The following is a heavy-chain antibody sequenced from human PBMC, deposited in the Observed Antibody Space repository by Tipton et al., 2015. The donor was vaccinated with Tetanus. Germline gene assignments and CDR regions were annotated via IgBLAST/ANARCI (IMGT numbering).Heavy chain of an antibody. J-gene: IGHJ6*02. CDR3: ARRIAAAGTNYYYGMDV. V-gene: IGHV3-21*01. CDR2: ISSSSSCI. Sequence: SLRLSCAASGFTFSSYSMNWVRQAPGKGLEWVSSISSSSSCIYYADSVKGRFTISRDNAKNSLYLQMNSLRAEDTAVYYCARRIAAAGTNYYYGMDVWGQGTTVTVSS. D-gene: IGHD6-13*01. CDR1: GFTFSSYS.